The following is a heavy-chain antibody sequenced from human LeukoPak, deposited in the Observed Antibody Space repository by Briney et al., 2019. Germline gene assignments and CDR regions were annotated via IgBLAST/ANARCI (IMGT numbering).Heavy chain of an antibody. CDR2: IRSKANSYAT. Sequence: GGSLRLSCAASGFTFSGSAMHWVRQASGKGLEWVGRIRSKANSYATAYAASVKGRFTISRDDSKNTAYLQMNSLKTEDTAVYYCTRHGPTWGCGDYDADYWGQGTLVTVSS. J-gene: IGHJ4*02. CDR3: TRHGPTWGCGDYDADY. CDR1: GFTFSGSA. V-gene: IGHV3-73*01. D-gene: IGHD4-17*01.